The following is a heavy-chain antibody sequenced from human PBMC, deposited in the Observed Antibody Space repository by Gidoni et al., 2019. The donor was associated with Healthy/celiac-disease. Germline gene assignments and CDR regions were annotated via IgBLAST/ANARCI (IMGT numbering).Heavy chain of an antibody. D-gene: IGHD3-3*02. V-gene: IGHV3-23*01. CDR3: AKMGGQMATIPIFY. CDR1: GFTFRSYA. CDR2: ISGSGGST. Sequence: EVQLLESGGGLVQPGGSLRLSCAASGFTFRSYAMSWVRQAPGKGLEWVSAISGSGGSTYYADSVKGRFTISRDNSKNRLYLQMNSLRAEDTAVYYCAKMGGQMATIPIFYWGQGTLVTVSS. J-gene: IGHJ4*02.